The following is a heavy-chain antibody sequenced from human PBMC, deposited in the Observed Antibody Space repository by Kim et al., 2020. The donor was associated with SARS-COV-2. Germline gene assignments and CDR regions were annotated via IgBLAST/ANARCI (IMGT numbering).Heavy chain of an antibody. CDR3: SNARGSGSRIQLWLEV. D-gene: IGHD3-3*01. CDR2: ISAAGGTT. CDR1: GFTFSNYA. Sequence: GGSLRLSCAASGFTFSNYAMTWVRQTPGMGLEWVSVISAAGGTTYYEDSVKGRFTISRDNSKNTLYVQMTNLRAEDTAGYYCSNARGSGSRIQLWLEVWG. V-gene: IGHV3-23*01. J-gene: IGHJ6*01.